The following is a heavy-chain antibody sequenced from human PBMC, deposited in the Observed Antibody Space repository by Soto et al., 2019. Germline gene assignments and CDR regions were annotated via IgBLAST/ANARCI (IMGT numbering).Heavy chain of an antibody. CDR3: AKDRESDYGDYGRGFAY. J-gene: IGHJ4*02. CDR2: ISWNSTSI. V-gene: IGHV3-9*01. D-gene: IGHD4-17*01. Sequence: EVQLVESGGGLVQPGRSLRLSCAASGFTFDDYAMHWVRQAPGKGLEWVSGISWNSTSIGYADSVKGRFTISRDNARNSLSLQMNSLRAEDTALYYCAKDRESDYGDYGRGFAYWGQGTLVTVSS. CDR1: GFTFDDYA.